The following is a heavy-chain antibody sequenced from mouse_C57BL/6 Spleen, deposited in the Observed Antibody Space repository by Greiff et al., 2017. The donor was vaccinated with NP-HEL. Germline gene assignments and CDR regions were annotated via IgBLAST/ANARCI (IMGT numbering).Heavy chain of an antibody. CDR3: AREGDYGSSSWFAY. D-gene: IGHD1-1*01. Sequence: EVQLQQSGPELVMPGASVKISCKASGYTFTDYYMNWVKQSHGKSLEWIGDINPNNGGTSYNQKFKGKATLTVDKSSSTAYMELRSLTSEDSAVYYCAREGDYGSSSWFAYWGQGTLVTVSA. CDR1: GYTFTDYY. CDR2: INPNNGGT. V-gene: IGHV1-26*01. J-gene: IGHJ3*01.